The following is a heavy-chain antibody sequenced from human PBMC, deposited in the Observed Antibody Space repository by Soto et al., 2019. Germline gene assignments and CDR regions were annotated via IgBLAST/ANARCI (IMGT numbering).Heavy chain of an antibody. D-gene: IGHD6-13*01. J-gene: IGHJ4*02. CDR2: IDPSDSYT. CDR1: GYSFTSYW. V-gene: IGHV5-10-1*01. CDR3: ARLQAAAGDNDLTFDY. Sequence: EVQLVQSGAEVKKPGESLRISCKGSGYSFTSYWISWVRQMHGKGLEWMGRIDPSDSYTNYIPSFQSHVTISADKSISTASLQWSGLQASDTAMYYCARLQAAAGDNDLTFDYWGQGTLVTVSS.